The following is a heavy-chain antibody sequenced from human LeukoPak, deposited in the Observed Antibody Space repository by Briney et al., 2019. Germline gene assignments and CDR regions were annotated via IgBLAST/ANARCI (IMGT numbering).Heavy chain of an antibody. V-gene: IGHV1-18*01. Sequence: ASVKVSCKASGYTFTSYGISWVRQAPGQGLEWMGWISAYNGNTNYAQKLQGRVTMTTDTSTSTAYMELRSLRSDDTVVYYCARDPPTYYYDSSGYYDYWGQGTLVTVSS. CDR1: GYTFTSYG. D-gene: IGHD3-22*01. J-gene: IGHJ4*02. CDR2: ISAYNGNT. CDR3: ARDPPTYYYDSSGYYDY.